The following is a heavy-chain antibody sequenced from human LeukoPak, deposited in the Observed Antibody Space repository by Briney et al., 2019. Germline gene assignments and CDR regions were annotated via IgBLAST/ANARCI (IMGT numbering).Heavy chain of an antibody. D-gene: IGHD2-15*01. CDR1: GGSISSYY. CDR3: ARDKGYCSGGSCYMGGLDY. CDR2: IYYGGST. V-gene: IGHV4-59*01. J-gene: IGHJ4*02. Sequence: SETLSLTCTVSGGSISSYYWSWIRQPPGKGLEWIGYIYYGGSTNYNPSLKSRVTISVDTSKNQFSLKLSSVTAADTAVYYCARDKGYCSGGSCYMGGLDYWGQGTLVTVSS.